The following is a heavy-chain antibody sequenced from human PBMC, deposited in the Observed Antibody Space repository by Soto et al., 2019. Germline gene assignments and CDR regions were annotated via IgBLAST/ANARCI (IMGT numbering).Heavy chain of an antibody. V-gene: IGHV3-72*01. J-gene: IGHJ1*01. CDR1: GFILSDHY. Sequence: EVQLVESGGGLVQPGGSLRLSCAASGFILSDHYMDWVRQAPGKGLEWVGRSRNKANSYTTEYVASVKGRFTISRDESKNSRFLQMNSLRTEDTAVYYRPRAAPPFQHSGQGTLVTVSS. CDR2: SRNKANSYTT. CDR3: PRAAPPFQH. D-gene: IGHD2-15*01.